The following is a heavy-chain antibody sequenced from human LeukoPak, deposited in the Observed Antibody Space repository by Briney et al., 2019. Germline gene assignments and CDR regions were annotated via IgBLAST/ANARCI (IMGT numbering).Heavy chain of an antibody. CDR3: ARDISDSSGYYRHFDY. D-gene: IGHD3-22*01. CDR2: IYYSGST. CDR1: GASIRSYY. Sequence: SETLSLTCTVSGASIRSYYWSWIRQPPGKGLQWIGNIYYSGSTNYNPSLKSRVTISADTSKNQFSLELSSVTAADTAVYYCARDISDSSGYYRHFDYWGQGTLVTVSS. J-gene: IGHJ4*02. V-gene: IGHV4-59*01.